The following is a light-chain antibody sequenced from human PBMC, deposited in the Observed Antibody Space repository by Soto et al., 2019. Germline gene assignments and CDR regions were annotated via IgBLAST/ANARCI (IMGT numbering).Light chain of an antibody. CDR2: DAS. J-gene: IGKJ1*01. Sequence: DIQMTQSPSTLSASVGDRVTITCRASQSISSWLAWYQQKPGKAPKLLIYDASSLESGVPSRFSGSGSGTEFTLTFRSLQPDDCVTYFCQQYNSYSRTFGQGTQVEIK. CDR3: QQYNSYSRT. CDR1: QSISSW. V-gene: IGKV1-5*01.